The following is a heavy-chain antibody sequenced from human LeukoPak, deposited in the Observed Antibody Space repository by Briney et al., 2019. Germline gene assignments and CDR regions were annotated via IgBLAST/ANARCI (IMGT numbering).Heavy chain of an antibody. D-gene: IGHD6-19*01. V-gene: IGHV3-48*01. CDR3: ASHLDSSGWYSYFDY. J-gene: IGHJ4*02. Sequence: GGSLRLSCAASGFTFSSYSMNWVRQAPGKGLEWVSYISSSSSTIYYADSVKGRFTISRDNAKNSRYLQMNSLRAEDTAVYYCASHLDSSGWYSYFDYWGQGTLVTVSS. CDR2: ISSSSSTI. CDR1: GFTFSSYS.